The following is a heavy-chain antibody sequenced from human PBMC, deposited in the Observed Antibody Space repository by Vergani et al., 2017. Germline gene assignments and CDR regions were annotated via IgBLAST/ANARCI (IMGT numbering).Heavy chain of an antibody. V-gene: IGHV3-30*03. CDR1: GFTFSSYS. CDR2: ISFDGNKK. J-gene: IGHJ4*02. Sequence: VQLVESGGGLVKPGGSLRLSCAASGFTFSSYSMNWVRQPPGKGLEWVATISFDGNKKDYTEAVRGRFTISRENAKNSLYLQMNGLRAGDTAVYYCARRDSSSPALDYWGQGTLVTVSS. CDR3: ARRDSSSPALDY. D-gene: IGHD6-6*01.